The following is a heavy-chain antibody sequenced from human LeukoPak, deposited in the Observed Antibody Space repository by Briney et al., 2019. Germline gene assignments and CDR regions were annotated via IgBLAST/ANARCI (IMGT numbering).Heavy chain of an antibody. CDR2: IYSGGST. CDR3: ARITTGTIDY. CDR1: GFTVSSNY. D-gene: IGHD1-1*01. V-gene: IGHV3-53*01. Sequence: GGSLILSCAASGFTVSSNYMTWVRQAPGKGLEWVSVIYSGGSTYYADSVKGRFTISRDNSKNTLYLQMNSLRAEDTAVYYCARITTGTIDYWGQGTLVTVSS. J-gene: IGHJ4*02.